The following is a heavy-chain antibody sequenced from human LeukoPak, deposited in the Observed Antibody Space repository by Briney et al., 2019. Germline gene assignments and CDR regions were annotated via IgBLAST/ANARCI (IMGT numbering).Heavy chain of an antibody. CDR2: IRSDGSNK. D-gene: IGHD5-24*01. Sequence: GGSLRLSCAASGFTFSSFGMHWVRQAPDKGLEWVAFIRSDGSNKYYADSVKGRFTISRDNSKNTLYLQMNSLRAEDTAFYYCARESLEAFDIWGQGTMVTVSS. CDR1: GFTFSSFG. J-gene: IGHJ3*02. V-gene: IGHV3-30*02. CDR3: ARESLEAFDI.